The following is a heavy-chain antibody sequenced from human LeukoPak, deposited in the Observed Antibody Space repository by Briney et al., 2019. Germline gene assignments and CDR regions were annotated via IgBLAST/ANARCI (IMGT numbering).Heavy chain of an antibody. Sequence: ASVKVSCKASGYTFTGYYMHWVRQAPGQGLEWMGWINPNSGGTNYAQKFQGRVTMTRDTYISTAYMELSRLRSDDTAVYYCARDISSSSGGGYWGQGTLVTVSS. V-gene: IGHV1-2*02. CDR2: INPNSGGT. CDR3: ARDISSSSGGGY. CDR1: GYTFTGYY. D-gene: IGHD6-6*01. J-gene: IGHJ4*02.